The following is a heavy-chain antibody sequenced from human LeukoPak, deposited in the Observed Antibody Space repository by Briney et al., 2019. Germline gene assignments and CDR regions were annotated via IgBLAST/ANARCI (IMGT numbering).Heavy chain of an antibody. D-gene: IGHD5-24*01. Sequence: SETLSLTCAVYGGSFSGYYWSWIRQPPGKGLEWIGEINHSGSTNYNPSLKSRVTISVDTSKNQFSLKLSSVTAADTAVYYCARGEGLASWLQLLWRPYFDYWGQGTLVTVSS. V-gene: IGHV4-34*01. CDR3: ARGEGLASWLQLLWRPYFDY. J-gene: IGHJ4*02. CDR2: INHSGST. CDR1: GGSFSGYY.